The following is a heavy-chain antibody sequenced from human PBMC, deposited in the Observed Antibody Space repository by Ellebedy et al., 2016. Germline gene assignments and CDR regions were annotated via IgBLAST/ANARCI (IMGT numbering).Heavy chain of an antibody. V-gene: IGHV3-21*01. D-gene: IGHD6-13*01. CDR2: ISSSSSYI. J-gene: IGHJ6*03. CDR3: SRGYLAAAGTFYYYMDV. CDR1: GFTFSSYS. Sequence: GESLKISXAASGFTFSSYSMNWVRQAPGKGLEWVSSISSSSSYIYYADSVKGRFTISRDNAKNSLYLQMNSLTAEDTAVYYCSRGYLAAAGTFYYYMDVWGKGTTVTVSS.